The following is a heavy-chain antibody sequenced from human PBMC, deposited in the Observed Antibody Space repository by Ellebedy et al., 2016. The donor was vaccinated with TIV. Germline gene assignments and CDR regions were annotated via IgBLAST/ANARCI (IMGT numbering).Heavy chain of an antibody. V-gene: IGHV3-23*01. J-gene: IGHJ4*02. CDR3: AKDRTPGDGYWVFDQ. CDR1: GFTFSSYA. Sequence: GESLKISCAASGFTFSSYAMSWVRQAPGKGLEWVSAISGSGGSTYYAGSVKGRFTISRDNSKNTLYLQMNSLRAEDTAVYYCAKDRTPGDGYWVFDQWGQGTLVTVSS. CDR2: ISGSGGST. D-gene: IGHD5-18*01.